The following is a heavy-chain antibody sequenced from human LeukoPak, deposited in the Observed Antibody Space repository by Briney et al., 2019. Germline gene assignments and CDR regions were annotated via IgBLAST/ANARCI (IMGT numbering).Heavy chain of an antibody. CDR3: ASSAVTTYGYYYYYMDV. D-gene: IGHD4-17*01. V-gene: IGHV4-59*11. Sequence: SETLSLTCTVSGGSLSSHCWIWIRQPPGKGLEAIGYIYYSGSTNYNPSLKSRVTISVDTSKNQFSLKLRSVTAADTALYYCASSAVTTYGYYYYYMDVWGKGTTVTVSS. CDR1: GGSLSSHC. J-gene: IGHJ6*03. CDR2: IYYSGST.